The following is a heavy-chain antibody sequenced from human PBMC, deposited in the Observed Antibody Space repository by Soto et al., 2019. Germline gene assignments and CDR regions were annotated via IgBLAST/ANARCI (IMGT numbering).Heavy chain of an antibody. CDR2: IYYSGST. CDR3: ATSYSSGWWFDY. D-gene: IGHD6-19*01. CDR1: GYSISSSNW. J-gene: IGHJ4*02. V-gene: IGHV4-28*01. Sequence: QVQLQESGPGLVKPSDTLSLTCAVSGYSISSSNWWGWIRQPPGKGLEWIGYIYYSGSTYYNPSLKSRVTMPVDTSKNRFSLRLGAGTAVDTAVYYWATSYSSGWWFDYWGQGTLVTVSS.